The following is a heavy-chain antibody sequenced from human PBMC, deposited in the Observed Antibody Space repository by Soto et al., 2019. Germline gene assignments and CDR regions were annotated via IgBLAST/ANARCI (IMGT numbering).Heavy chain of an antibody. D-gene: IGHD3-10*01. CDR3: AREEYYYGSGAFFDY. V-gene: IGHV1-69*08. J-gene: IGHJ4*02. Sequence: QVQLVQSGAEVKKPGSSVKVSCKASGGTFSSYTISWVRQAPGQGLEWMGRIIPILGIANYAQKFQGRVTITADKSTSTAYMALSSLRSDDTAVYYCAREEYYYGSGAFFDYWGQGTLVTVSS. CDR2: IIPILGIA. CDR1: GGTFSSYT.